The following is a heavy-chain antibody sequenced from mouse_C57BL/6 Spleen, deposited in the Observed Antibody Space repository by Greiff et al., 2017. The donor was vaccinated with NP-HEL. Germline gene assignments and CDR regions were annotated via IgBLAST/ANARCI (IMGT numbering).Heavy chain of an antibody. CDR3: ARYEGGYFDY. CDR1: GYTFTDYY. V-gene: IGHV1-26*01. Sequence: VQLQQSGPELVKPGASVKISCKASGYTFTDYYMNWVKQSHGKSLEWIGDINPNNGGTSYNQKFKGKATLTVDKSSSTAYMELRSLTSEDSAVYYCARYEGGYFDYWGQGTTLTVSS. D-gene: IGHD2-12*01. J-gene: IGHJ2*01. CDR2: INPNNGGT.